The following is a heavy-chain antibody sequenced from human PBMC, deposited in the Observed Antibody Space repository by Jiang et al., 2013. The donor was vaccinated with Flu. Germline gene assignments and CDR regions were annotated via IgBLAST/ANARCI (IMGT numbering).Heavy chain of an antibody. CDR2: IYYSGST. CDR1: GGSISSSSYY. CDR3: ARRHSRDEPGY. Sequence: LLKPSETLSLTCTVSGGSISSSSYYWGWIRQPPGKGLEWIGSIYYSGSTYYNPSLKSRVTISVDTSKNQFSLKLSSVTAADTAVYYCARRHSRDEPGYWGQGTLVHRLL. D-gene: IGHD4-11*01. V-gene: IGHV4-39*01. J-gene: IGHJ4*02.